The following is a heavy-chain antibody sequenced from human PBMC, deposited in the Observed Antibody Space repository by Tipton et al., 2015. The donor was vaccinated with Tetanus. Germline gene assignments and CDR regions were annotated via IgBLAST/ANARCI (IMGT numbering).Heavy chain of an antibody. J-gene: IGHJ3*02. V-gene: IGHV1-69*01. CDR3: AAEGAVTFLLDAFDI. Sequence: QLVQSGAEVKKPGSSVKVSCKASAGTFSSYAISWVRRAPGQGLEWMRRIIPIFGTANYAQKFQGRVTITADESTSPAYMELSSLRSGDAAVYYCAAEGAVTFLLDAFDIWGQGTMVTVSS. CDR2: IIPIFGTA. CDR1: AGTFSSYA. D-gene: IGHD4-17*01.